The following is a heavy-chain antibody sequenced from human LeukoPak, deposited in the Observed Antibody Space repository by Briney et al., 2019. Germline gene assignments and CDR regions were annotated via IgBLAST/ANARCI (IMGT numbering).Heavy chain of an antibody. CDR3: TRDPVVMIAIPPYYYYYMDV. D-gene: IGHD2-21*01. Sequence: PSGGSLRLSCTASGFTFGDYAMSWVRQAPGKGLEWVGFIRSKAYGGTTEYAASVKGRFTISRDDSKSIAYLQMNSLKTEDTAVYYCTRDPVVMIAIPPYYYYYMDVWGKGTTVTVSS. CDR2: IRSKAYGGTT. CDR1: GFTFGDYA. J-gene: IGHJ6*03. V-gene: IGHV3-49*04.